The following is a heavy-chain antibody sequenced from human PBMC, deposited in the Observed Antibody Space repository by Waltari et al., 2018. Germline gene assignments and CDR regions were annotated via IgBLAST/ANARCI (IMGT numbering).Heavy chain of an antibody. J-gene: IGHJ4*02. CDR2: IYETGTT. D-gene: IGHD6-6*01. CDR3: ARELLHSNSFFDN. CDR1: SGVLSSYY. V-gene: IGHV4-4*07. Sequence: QVQLQESGPGLVKPSETLFLICPVSSGVLSSYYWSWLRQPAGKGLEWIGRIYETGTTKYNPSLESRVTLSIDTSKRHISLNLTSVTAADTAVYFCARELLHSNSFFDNWGQGTLVTVSS.